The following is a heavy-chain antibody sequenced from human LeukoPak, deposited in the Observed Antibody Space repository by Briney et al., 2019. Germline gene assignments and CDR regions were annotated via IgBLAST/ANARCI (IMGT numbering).Heavy chain of an antibody. CDR1: GGSFSGYY. Sequence: SETLSLTCAVYGGSFSGYYWSWIRQPPGKGLEWIGEINHSGSTNYNPSLKSRVTISVDKSKNQFSLKLSSVTAADTAVYYCARDRRLGDRGAFDIWGQGTMVTVSS. CDR2: INHSGST. CDR3: ARDRRLGDRGAFDI. J-gene: IGHJ3*02. D-gene: IGHD3-16*01. V-gene: IGHV4-34*01.